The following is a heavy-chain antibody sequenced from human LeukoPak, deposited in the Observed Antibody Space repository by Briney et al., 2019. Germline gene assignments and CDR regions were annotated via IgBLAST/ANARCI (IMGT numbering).Heavy chain of an antibody. CDR1: GFTFTSYY. Sequence: PGGSLRLSCAASGFTFTSYYMNWVRQAPGQGLEWMGIINPSGGSTTNAQKFQGRVTMTRDMSTSTVYMELSSLRSEDTAVYYCARDGVAVAGPRGYNWFDPWGQGTLVTVSS. CDR2: INPSGGST. CDR3: ARDGVAVAGPRGYNWFDP. J-gene: IGHJ5*02. D-gene: IGHD6-19*01. V-gene: IGHV1-46*01.